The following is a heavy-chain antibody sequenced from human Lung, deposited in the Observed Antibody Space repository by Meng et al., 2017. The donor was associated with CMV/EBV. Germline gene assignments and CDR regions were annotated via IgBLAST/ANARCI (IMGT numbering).Heavy chain of an antibody. D-gene: IGHD2-8*01. CDR2: IRYDGSNK. J-gene: IGHJ1*01. CDR1: GFTFSDYA. V-gene: IGHV3-30*02. Sequence: GESLKISCAASGFTFSDYAMHWVRQAPGKGLEWVAFIRYDGSNKYYADSVKGRFTISKDNSKNTLYLQMNDVRPEDKAFYYCTKRGGRYCTTSSCLLDMERDWGKGTXVTVSS. CDR3: TKRGGRYCTTSSCLLDMERD.